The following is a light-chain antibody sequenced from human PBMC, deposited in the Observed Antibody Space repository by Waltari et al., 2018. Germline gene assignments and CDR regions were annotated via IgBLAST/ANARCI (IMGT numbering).Light chain of an antibody. V-gene: IGKV3-20*01. J-gene: IGKJ2*01. CDR1: QNLSSSF. CDR2: GAA. CDR3: QQYGTSPYT. Sequence: IVLTQYPGTLSLSPGAQASLSCKPSQNLSSSFLAWYRQKPAQPPGLLIHGAAKRAACIPDAFSGSGSGTDFTLTISRLEAEDSAVYYCQQYGTSPYTFGQGTKVEIK.